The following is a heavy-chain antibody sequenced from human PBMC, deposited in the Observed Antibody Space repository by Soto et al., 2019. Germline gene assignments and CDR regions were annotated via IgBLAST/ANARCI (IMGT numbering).Heavy chain of an antibody. D-gene: IGHD3-22*01. CDR2: INHSGST. CDR3: ARRFFDYYDSSGYYYGAYWFDP. CDR1: GGSFSDYY. V-gene: IGHV4-34*01. Sequence: SETLSLTCASYGGSFSDYYWSWIRQPPGKGLEWIGEINHSGSTNYNPSLKSRVTISVDTSKNQFSLKLSSVTAADTAVYYCARRFFDYYDSSGYYYGAYWFDPWGQGTLVTVSS. J-gene: IGHJ5*02.